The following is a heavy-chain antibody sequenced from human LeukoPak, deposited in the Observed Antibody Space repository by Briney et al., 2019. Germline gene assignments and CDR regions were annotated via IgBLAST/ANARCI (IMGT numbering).Heavy chain of an antibody. CDR2: MNTDGSST. CDR1: GFTFSRYW. D-gene: IGHD6-19*01. CDR3: ARGLGAAVAGTGFDH. J-gene: IGHJ4*02. V-gene: IGHV3-74*01. Sequence: GGSLRLSCAASGFTFSRYWMHWVRQAPGKGLVWVSRMNTDGSSTSYADSVKGRFTISRDNTRDTLYLQMNSLRVEDTAVYYCARGLGAAVAGTGFDHWGQGTLVTVSS.